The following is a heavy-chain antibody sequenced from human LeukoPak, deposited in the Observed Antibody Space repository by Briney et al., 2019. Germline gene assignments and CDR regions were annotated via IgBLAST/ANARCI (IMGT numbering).Heavy chain of an antibody. CDR1: GFTFSNAW. Sequence: PGGSLRLSCAASGFTFSNAWMSWVRQAPGKGLEWVGRIKSKTEGGTTDYAAPVEGRFTISRDDSKNTLYLQMNSLKTEDTAVYYCATVSNWGQGTLVTVSS. CDR3: ATVSN. V-gene: IGHV3-15*01. J-gene: IGHJ4*02. CDR2: IKSKTEGGTT.